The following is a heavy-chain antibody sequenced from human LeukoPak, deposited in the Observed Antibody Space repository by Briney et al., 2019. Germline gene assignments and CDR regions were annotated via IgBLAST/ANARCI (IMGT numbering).Heavy chain of an antibody. CDR2: ISTSGST. CDR1: AASISNYY. Sequence: PSETLSLTCAVSAASISNYYWSWIRQAPGKGLEWIGYISTSGSTNYNPSLKSRVSISLDTSNNRFSLNLNFVTAADTAVYYCASPRSGYRYTFDYWGQGALVTVSS. D-gene: IGHD3-22*01. CDR3: ASPRSGYRYTFDY. V-gene: IGHV4-4*09. J-gene: IGHJ4*02.